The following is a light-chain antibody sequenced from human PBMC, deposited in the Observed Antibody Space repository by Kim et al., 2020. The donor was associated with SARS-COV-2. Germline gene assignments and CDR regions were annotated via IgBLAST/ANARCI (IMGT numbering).Light chain of an antibody. J-gene: IGLJ3*02. CDR1: SRHVGGYTY. V-gene: IGLV2-14*03. Sequence: QSITISCTGTSRHVGGYTYVSWYQPHPGKAPKLMIYDVSNRPSGVSNRFSGSESGNTASLTISGLQAEDEADYYCSSYTSSSTLVFGGGTKVTVL. CDR2: DVS. CDR3: SSYTSSSTLV.